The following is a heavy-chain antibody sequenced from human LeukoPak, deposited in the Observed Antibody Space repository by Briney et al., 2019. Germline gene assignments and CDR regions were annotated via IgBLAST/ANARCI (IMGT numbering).Heavy chain of an antibody. J-gene: IGHJ4*02. V-gene: IGHV1-69*13. Sequence: SVKVSCKASGGTFSSYAISWVRQAPGQGLEWMGGIIPIFGTANYAQKFQGRVTITADESTSTAYMELSSLRSEDTAVYYCARGASYDFWSGYPFYYFDYWGQGTLVTVSS. D-gene: IGHD3-3*01. CDR2: IIPIFGTA. CDR1: GGTFSSYA. CDR3: ARGASYDFWSGYPFYYFDY.